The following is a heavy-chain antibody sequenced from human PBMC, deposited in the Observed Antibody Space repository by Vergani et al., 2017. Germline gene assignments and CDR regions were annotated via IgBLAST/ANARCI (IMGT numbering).Heavy chain of an antibody. D-gene: IGHD2-2*02. J-gene: IGHJ5*02. CDR1: GFTFSSYW. CDR3: ARDSVPLGYRSSTSCYTDNWFDP. Sequence: AASGFTFSSYWMSWVRQAPGKGLEWVANIKQDGSEKYYVDSVKGRFTISRDNAKNSLYLQMNSLRAEDTAVYYCARDSVPLGYRSSTSCYTDNWFDPWGQGTLVTVSS. CDR2: IKQDGSEK. V-gene: IGHV3-7*01.